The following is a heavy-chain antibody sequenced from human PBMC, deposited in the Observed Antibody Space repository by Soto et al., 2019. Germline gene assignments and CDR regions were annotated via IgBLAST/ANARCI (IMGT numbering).Heavy chain of an antibody. CDR2: ISGGGDTT. Sequence: EVQLLESVGGLVQPGGYLRLSCAASGFTFNNYAMTWVRQAPGKGLEWVSAISGGGDTTSYADSVKGRFTVSRDGSKNTMYLQMSSMRAEDTALYYCANGRGGAGSLTPRVDFWVQGTLVTVST. CDR3: ANGRGGAGSLTPRVDF. J-gene: IGHJ4*02. V-gene: IGHV3-23*01. D-gene: IGHD3-10*01. CDR1: GFTFNNYA.